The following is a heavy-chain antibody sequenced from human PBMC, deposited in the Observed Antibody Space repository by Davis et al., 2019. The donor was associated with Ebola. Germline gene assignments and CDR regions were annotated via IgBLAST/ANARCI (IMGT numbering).Heavy chain of an antibody. CDR3: ARDGNSAAIHYLDY. J-gene: IGHJ4*02. D-gene: IGHD2-2*02. V-gene: IGHV3-30-3*01. Sequence: GGSLRLSCAASGFPFSSYTMNWVRQAPGKGLEWVATISHDGSTKLYADSVKGRFTISRDNSKNALFLQMDSPRPEDTAVYYCARDGNSAAIHYLDYWGQGTLVTVSA. CDR2: ISHDGSTK. CDR1: GFPFSSYT.